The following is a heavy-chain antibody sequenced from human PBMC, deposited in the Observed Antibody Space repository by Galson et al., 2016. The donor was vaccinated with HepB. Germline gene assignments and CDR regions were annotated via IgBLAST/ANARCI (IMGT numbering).Heavy chain of an antibody. D-gene: IGHD4-17*01. CDR2: IYNSGSA. J-gene: IGHJ4*02. V-gene: IGHV4-31*03. Sequence: TLSLTCTVSGGSIRSGGFYWSWIRQHPGKGLEWIGYIYNSGSAYYNPSLKSRLIISVDTSKNQLSLKLSSVTAADTAVYYCARFYGVLGYFDYWGQGTLVTVSA. CDR1: GGSIRSGGFY. CDR3: ARFYGVLGYFDY.